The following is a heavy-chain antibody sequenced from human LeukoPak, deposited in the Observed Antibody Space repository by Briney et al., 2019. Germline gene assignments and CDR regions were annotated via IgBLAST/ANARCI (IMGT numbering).Heavy chain of an antibody. CDR1: GYTFTSYD. CDR3: ARALPSYYGSGSPDDY. D-gene: IGHD3-10*01. Sequence: EASVKVSCKASGYTFTSYDINWVRQATGQGLEWMGWVNPNSGNTGYAQKFQGRVTMTRNTSISTAYMELSSLRSEDTAVYYCARALPSYYGSGSPDDYWGQGTLVTVSS. CDR2: VNPNSGNT. V-gene: IGHV1-8*01. J-gene: IGHJ4*02.